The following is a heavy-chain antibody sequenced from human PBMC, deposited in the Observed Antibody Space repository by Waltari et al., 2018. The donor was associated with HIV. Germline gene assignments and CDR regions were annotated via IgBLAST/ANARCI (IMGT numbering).Heavy chain of an antibody. CDR2: INPSGGST. D-gene: IGHD3-3*01. Sequence: QVQLVQSGAEVKKPGASVKVSCKASGYTFTSYYMHWVRQAPGQGLEWMGIINPSGGSTSYAQKFQGRVTMTRDTSTSTVYMELSSLRSEDTAVYYCARPPYYDGTQRHLDAFDIWGQGTMVTVSS. CDR1: GYTFTSYY. V-gene: IGHV1-46*01. CDR3: ARPPYYDGTQRHLDAFDI. J-gene: IGHJ3*02.